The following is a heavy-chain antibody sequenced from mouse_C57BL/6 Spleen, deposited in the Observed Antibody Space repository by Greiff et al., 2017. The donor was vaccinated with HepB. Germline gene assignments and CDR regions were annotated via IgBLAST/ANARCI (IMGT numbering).Heavy chain of an antibody. Sequence: QVQLQQSGAELVRPGSSVKLSCKASGYTFTSYWMDWVKQRPGQGLEWIGNIYPSDSETHYNQKFKDKATLTVDKSSSTAYMQLSSLTSEDSAVYYCAGSNYDYAMDYWGQGTSVTVSS. J-gene: IGHJ4*01. CDR2: IYPSDSET. V-gene: IGHV1-61*01. D-gene: IGHD2-5*01. CDR1: GYTFTSYW. CDR3: AGSNYDYAMDY.